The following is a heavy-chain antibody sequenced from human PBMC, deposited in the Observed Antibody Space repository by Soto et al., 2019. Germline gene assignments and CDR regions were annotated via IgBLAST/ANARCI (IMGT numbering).Heavy chain of an antibody. V-gene: IGHV4-39*01. J-gene: IGHJ5*02. CDR2: IYYSGST. CDR1: GGSISSSSYY. Sequence: SETLSLTCTVSGGSISSSSYYWGWIRHPPGKGLEWIGSIYYSGSTYYNPSLKSRVTISVDTSKNQFSLKLSSVTAADTAVYYCAGGVFGYYDSSGPTNHNWFDPWGQGTLVTVSS. CDR3: AGGVFGYYDSSGPTNHNWFDP. D-gene: IGHD3-22*01.